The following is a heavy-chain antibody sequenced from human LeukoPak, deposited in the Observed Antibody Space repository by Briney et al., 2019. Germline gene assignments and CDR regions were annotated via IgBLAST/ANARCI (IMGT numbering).Heavy chain of an antibody. D-gene: IGHD3-22*01. CDR3: ARDRGSFTMIVAFDL. Sequence: PSETLSLTCAVSGGSISSNSYYWGWIRQPPGKGLEWIGSIYYSGSTYYNPSLKSRVTISVDTSKNQFSLKLSSVTAADTAVYYCARDRGSFTMIVAFDLWGRGTLVTVSS. CDR2: IYYSGST. J-gene: IGHJ2*01. V-gene: IGHV4-39*07. CDR1: GGSISSNSYY.